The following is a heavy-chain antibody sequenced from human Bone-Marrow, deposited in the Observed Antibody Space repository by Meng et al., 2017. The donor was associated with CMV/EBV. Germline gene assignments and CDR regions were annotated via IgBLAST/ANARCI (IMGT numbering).Heavy chain of an antibody. Sequence: GSLRLSCGIYGGSLSGYYWSWIRQTPGKGLEWIGEIRHSGDITNYNPSLKSRVTISIDTSKKQFSLKLSAVTAADTAVYYCARGRIPQMHPVDYWGQGTLVTVSS. J-gene: IGHJ4*02. CDR3: ARGRIPQMHPVDY. V-gene: IGHV4-34*01. CDR1: GGSLSGYY. CDR2: IRHSGDIT.